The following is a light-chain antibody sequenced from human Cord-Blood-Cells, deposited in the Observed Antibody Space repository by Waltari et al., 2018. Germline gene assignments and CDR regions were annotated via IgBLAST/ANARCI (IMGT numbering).Light chain of an antibody. J-gene: IGKJ5*01. CDR2: DAS. V-gene: IGKV3-11*01. CDR3: QQRSNWIT. Sequence: EIVLTQSPATLSLSPGERATLSCRASQSVSSYLAWYQQKPGQAPRLLIYDASNRATGIPGRFSGSGSGTDFTLTISSLEPEDLAVYDCQQRSNWITFGQGTRLEIK. CDR1: QSVSSY.